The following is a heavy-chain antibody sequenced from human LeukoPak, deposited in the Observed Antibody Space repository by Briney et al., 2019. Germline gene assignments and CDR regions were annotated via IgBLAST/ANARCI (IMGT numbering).Heavy chain of an antibody. CDR3: ARVRYYYDSSGQDY. CDR2: ISAYNGNT. Sequence: ASVRVSCKASGYTFTSYGISWVRQAPGQGLEWMGWISAYNGNTNYAQKLQGRVTMTTDTSTSTAYMELRSLRSDDTAMYYCARVRYYYDSSGQDYWGQGTLVTVSS. CDR1: GYTFTSYG. V-gene: IGHV1-18*01. J-gene: IGHJ4*02. D-gene: IGHD3-22*01.